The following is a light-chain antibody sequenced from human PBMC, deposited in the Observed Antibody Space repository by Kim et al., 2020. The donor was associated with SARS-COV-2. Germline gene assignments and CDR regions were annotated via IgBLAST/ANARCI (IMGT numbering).Light chain of an antibody. CDR2: RNN. Sequence: QAGLTQPPSLSKGLRQTATLTCIGNASNVRQQGAAWLRQHQGHPPQLLSFRNNSRPSGISERLSATRSGNTASLTITGLQPEDEADYYCSAWDSSLRVWMFGGGTMLTVL. V-gene: IGLV10-54*01. CDR1: ASNVRQQG. J-gene: IGLJ3*02. CDR3: SAWDSSLRVWM.